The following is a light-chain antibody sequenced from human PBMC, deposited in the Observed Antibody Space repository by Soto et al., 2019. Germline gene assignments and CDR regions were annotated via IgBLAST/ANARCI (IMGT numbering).Light chain of an antibody. Sequence: IVLTHSPGTLYLSPGERATLSCRASQSVSNNYLAWYQQKPGQAPXLLIYGASNRATGIPDRFIGTGSGTDFTLPISRLEPEDFAVYDCQQYGSSGTFGQGTKV. CDR3: QQYGSSGT. CDR1: QSVSNNY. V-gene: IGKV3-20*01. J-gene: IGKJ1*01. CDR2: GAS.